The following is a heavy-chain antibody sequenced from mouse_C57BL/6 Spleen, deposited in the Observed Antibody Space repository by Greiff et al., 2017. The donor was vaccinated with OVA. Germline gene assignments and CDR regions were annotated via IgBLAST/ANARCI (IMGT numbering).Heavy chain of an antibody. CDR3: ARDYGSSYGGAMDY. Sequence: QVHVKQSGAELARPGASVKMSCKASGYTFTSYTMHWVKQRPGQGLEWIGYINPSSGYTKYNQKFKDKATLTADKSSSTAYMQLSSLTSEDSAVYYCARDYGSSYGGAMDYWGQGTSVTVSS. V-gene: IGHV1-4*01. CDR1: GYTFTSYT. CDR2: INPSSGYT. D-gene: IGHD1-1*01. J-gene: IGHJ4*01.